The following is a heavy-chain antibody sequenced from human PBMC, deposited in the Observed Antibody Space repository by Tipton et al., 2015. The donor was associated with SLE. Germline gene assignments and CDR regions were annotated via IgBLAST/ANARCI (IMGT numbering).Heavy chain of an antibody. Sequence: TLSLTCTVSGYSISSGFYWGWIRQPPGKGLEWIGEINHSGSTNYNPSLKSRVTISVDTSKNQFSLKLSSVTAADTAVYYCARGADGYNQGYWGQGTLVTVSS. D-gene: IGHD5-24*01. V-gene: IGHV4-38-2*02. CDR2: INHSGST. CDR3: ARGADGYNQGY. J-gene: IGHJ4*02. CDR1: GYSISSGFY.